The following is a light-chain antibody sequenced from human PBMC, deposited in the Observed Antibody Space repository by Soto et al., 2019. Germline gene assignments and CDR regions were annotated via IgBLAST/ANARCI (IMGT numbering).Light chain of an antibody. CDR3: SSYTTSPTVV. CDR2: DVN. J-gene: IGLJ2*01. CDR1: SSDVGGYNY. Sequence: QSVLTQPASVSGSPGQSITISCTGTSSDVGGYNYVSWYQQHPGKAPKLMIYDVNNRPSGVSNRFSGSKSGNTASLTISGLQAEDEADYYCSSYTTSPTVVFGGGTKLTVL. V-gene: IGLV2-14*01.